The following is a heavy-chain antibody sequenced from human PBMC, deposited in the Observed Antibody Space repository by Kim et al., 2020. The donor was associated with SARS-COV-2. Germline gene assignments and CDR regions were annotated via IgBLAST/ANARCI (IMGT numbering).Heavy chain of an antibody. CDR3: ARRVAVAGTSEYYFDY. CDR2: IYPGDSDT. CDR1: GYSFTSYW. D-gene: IGHD6-19*01. Sequence: GESLKISCKGSGYSFTSYWIGWVRQMPGKGLEWMGIIYPGDSDTRYSPSFQGQVTISADKSISTAYLQWSSLKASDTAMYYCARRVAVAGTSEYYFDYWGQGTLVTVSS. J-gene: IGHJ4*02. V-gene: IGHV5-51*01.